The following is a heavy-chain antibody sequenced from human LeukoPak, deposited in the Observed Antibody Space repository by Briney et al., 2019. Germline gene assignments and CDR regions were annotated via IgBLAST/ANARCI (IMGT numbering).Heavy chain of an antibody. CDR3: AKARWAPTYYDY. J-gene: IGHJ4*02. CDR1: GFTFSSYA. V-gene: IGHV3-23*01. D-gene: IGHD4-23*01. CDR2: ISGSGGST. Sequence: GGSLRLACAASGFTFSSYAMSWVRQAPGKGLEWVSAISGSGGSTYYADSVKGRFTISRDNSKNTLYLQMNSLRAEDTAVYYYAKARWAPTYYDYWGQGTLVTVSS.